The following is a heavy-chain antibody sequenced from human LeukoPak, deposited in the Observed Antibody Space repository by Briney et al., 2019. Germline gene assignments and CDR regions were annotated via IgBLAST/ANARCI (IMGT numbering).Heavy chain of an antibody. V-gene: IGHV4-34*01. CDR2: INHSGST. D-gene: IGHD2-2*01. CDR1: GGSFSGYY. CDR3: ARGGGYQLLPIDY. J-gene: IGHJ4*02. Sequence: SETLSLTCAVYGGSFSGYYWSWIRQPPGKGLEWIGEINHSGSTNYNPSLKSRVTMSVDRSKNQFSLKLNSVTAADTAVYYCARGGGYQLLPIDYWGQGTLVTVSS.